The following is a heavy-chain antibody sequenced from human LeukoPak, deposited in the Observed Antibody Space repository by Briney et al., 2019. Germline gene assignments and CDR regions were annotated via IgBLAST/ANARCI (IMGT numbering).Heavy chain of an antibody. CDR2: VRYDGKDK. Sequence: GGSLRLSCAASGFTFSYYGMHWVRQAPGRGLEWVAFVRYDGKDKFYADSVKGRFTISRDNSKNTLYLQMNSLRAEDTAVYYCAKDRGSGWYFDYWGQGTLVTVSS. CDR3: AKDRGSGWYFDY. D-gene: IGHD6-19*01. CDR1: GFTFSYYG. V-gene: IGHV3-30*02. J-gene: IGHJ4*02.